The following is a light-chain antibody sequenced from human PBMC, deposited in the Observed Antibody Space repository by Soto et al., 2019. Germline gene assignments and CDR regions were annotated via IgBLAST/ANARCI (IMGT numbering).Light chain of an antibody. CDR3: QQYGSSPRT. CDR2: GTS. J-gene: IGKJ1*01. V-gene: IGKV3-20*01. CDR1: QSVSSSY. Sequence: EIVLTQSPGTLSLSPGERGTLSCRASQSVSSSYLAWYQQKPGQAPRLLMYGTSSRATGTPDRFSGSGSGTDFTLTISSLEPEDVAVYYCQQYGSSPRTFGQGTKAEVQ.